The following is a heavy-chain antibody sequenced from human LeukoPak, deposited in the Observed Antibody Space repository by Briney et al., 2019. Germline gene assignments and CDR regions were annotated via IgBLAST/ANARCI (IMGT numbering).Heavy chain of an antibody. CDR3: ARGGRCSSTSCYRGGYYYYMDV. Sequence: PSETLSLTCAVYGGSFSGYYWSWIRQPPGKGLEWIGEINHSGSTNYNPSLKSRVTISVDKSKNQFSLKLSSVTAADTAVYYCARGGRCSSTSCYRGGYYYYMDVWGKGTTVTVSS. CDR1: GGSFSGYY. D-gene: IGHD2-2*01. V-gene: IGHV4-34*01. J-gene: IGHJ6*03. CDR2: INHSGST.